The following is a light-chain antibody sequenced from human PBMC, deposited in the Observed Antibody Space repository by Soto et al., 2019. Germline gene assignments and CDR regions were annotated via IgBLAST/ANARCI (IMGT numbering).Light chain of an antibody. V-gene: IGKV3-11*01. CDR3: QQRSSWPLT. CDR1: QSVSTY. CDR2: EAS. J-gene: IGKJ4*01. Sequence: EIVLTQSPATLSLSPGERATISCSASQSVSTYLDWYQQKPGQAPRLLIHEASNRATGIPVRFSGSGSGTDFTLTLSSLEPEDFAVYYCQQRSSWPLTFGGGTKVEI.